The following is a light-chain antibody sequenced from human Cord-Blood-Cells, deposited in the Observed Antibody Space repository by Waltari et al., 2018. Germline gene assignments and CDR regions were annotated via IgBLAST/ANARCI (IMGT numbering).Light chain of an antibody. V-gene: IGLV1-51*01. J-gene: IGLJ3*02. Sequence: QSVLTQPPSVSAAPGQKVTISCSGSSSNIGNNYVSWYQQLPGTAPKLLSYDNNKRPSGIPDRFSGSKSGTSATLGITGLQTGDEADYYCGTWDSSLSVWV. CDR3: GTWDSSLSVWV. CDR2: DNN. CDR1: SSNIGNNY.